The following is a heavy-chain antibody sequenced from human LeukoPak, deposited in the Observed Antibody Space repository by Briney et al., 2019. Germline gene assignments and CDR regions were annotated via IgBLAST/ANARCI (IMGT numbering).Heavy chain of an antibody. J-gene: IGHJ4*02. Sequence: GGSLRLSCAVSGFTVSTNYMSWVRQAPGKGLEWVSVIYSGGSTYYADSVKGRFTISRDNSKNTLYLQMNSLRVEDTAVYYCAREDFGDGGGFDYWGQGTLVTVSS. CDR1: GFTVSTNY. CDR2: IYSGGST. D-gene: IGHD4-17*01. CDR3: AREDFGDGGGFDY. V-gene: IGHV3-53*01.